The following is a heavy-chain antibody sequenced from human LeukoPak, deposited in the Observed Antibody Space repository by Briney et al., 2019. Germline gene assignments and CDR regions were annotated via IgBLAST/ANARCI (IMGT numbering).Heavy chain of an antibody. D-gene: IGHD3-3*01. J-gene: IGHJ4*02. Sequence: SETLSLTCTVSGGSISNYFWSWLRQPPGKGLEWIGYIYYSGRTNYNPSLRSRVTTSVDTSKNQFSLNLRSVTAADTAVYYCARARFGSSNYFDYWGQGSLVTVSS. CDR1: GGSISNYF. V-gene: IGHV4-59*01. CDR3: ARARFGSSNYFDY. CDR2: IYYSGRT.